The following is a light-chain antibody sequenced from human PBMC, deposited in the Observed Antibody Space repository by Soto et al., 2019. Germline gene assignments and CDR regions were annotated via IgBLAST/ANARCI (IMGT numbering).Light chain of an antibody. CDR1: QGIRNY. Sequence: DIQMTQSPTSLSASVGDRVTITCRASQGIRNYVAWYQQIPGKAPKLLIYAASTLQSGVPSRVSGSGSGTDFTLTINGLQPEDVATYSCQKYSSVPFFGPGTKVEIK. J-gene: IGKJ3*01. V-gene: IGKV1-27*01. CDR2: AAS. CDR3: QKYSSVPF.